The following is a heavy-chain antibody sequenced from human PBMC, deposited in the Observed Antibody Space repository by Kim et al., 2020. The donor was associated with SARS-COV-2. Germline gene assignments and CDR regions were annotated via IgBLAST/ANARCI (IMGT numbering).Heavy chain of an antibody. D-gene: IGHD2-15*01. J-gene: IGHJ6*02. CDR1: GFTFSNAW. V-gene: IGHV3-15*01. CDR2: IKSKTDGGTT. CDR3: TTEVVVAAGYYYYGMDV. Sequence: GGSLRLSCAASGFTFSNAWMSWVRQAPGKGLEWVGRIKSKTDGGTTDYAAPMKGRFTISRDDSKNTLYLQMNSLKTEDTAVYYCTTEVVVAAGYYYYGMDVWGQGTTVTVSS.